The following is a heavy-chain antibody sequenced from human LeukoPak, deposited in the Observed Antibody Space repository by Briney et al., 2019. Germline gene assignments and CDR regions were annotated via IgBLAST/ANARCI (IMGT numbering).Heavy chain of an antibody. CDR2: IYDSGNT. D-gene: IGHD2-2*01. CDR3: ARVGYCSSASCYSPGAFDI. J-gene: IGHJ3*02. CDR1: GDSVSTPDYY. Sequence: SQTLSHTCTVSGDSVSTPDYYWTWIRQPPGRGLEWIGYIYDSGNTYYNPHLKSRVTISVDTSNNQVSLKLRSVTAADTAVYYCARVGYCSSASCYSPGAFDIWGQGTMVTVFS. V-gene: IGHV4-30-4*01.